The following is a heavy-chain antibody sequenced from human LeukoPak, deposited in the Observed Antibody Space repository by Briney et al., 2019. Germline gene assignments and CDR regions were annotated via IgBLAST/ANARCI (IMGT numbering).Heavy chain of an antibody. CDR1: GFTFSRYW. V-gene: IGHV3-74*01. D-gene: IGHD3-16*02. CDR2: INTDGSST. CDR3: TRGYPIFDY. J-gene: IGHJ4*02. Sequence: PGGSLRLSCAASGFTFSRYWMHWVRQAPGRGRVWVSRINTDGSSTSYADCVKGRFTISRDNAKNTLYLQMNSLRVEDTAVYYCTRGYPIFDYWGQGTLVTVSS.